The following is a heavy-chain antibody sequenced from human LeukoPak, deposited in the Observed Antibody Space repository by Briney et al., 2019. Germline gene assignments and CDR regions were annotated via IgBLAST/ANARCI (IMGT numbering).Heavy chain of an antibody. CDR1: GFTFSIYA. CDR3: XXXXCSATSCYHAPDY. Sequence: QXGGSLRLSCAASGFTFSIYAMSWVRQAPGKGLEWVSLINNGADNTYYADSVKGRFTISRDNSKNTLYLQMNSLRAEDTAIYYXXXXXCSATSCYHAPDYWGQGTLVTVSS. CDR2: INNGADNT. V-gene: IGHV3-23*01. J-gene: IGHJ4*02. D-gene: IGHD2-2*01.